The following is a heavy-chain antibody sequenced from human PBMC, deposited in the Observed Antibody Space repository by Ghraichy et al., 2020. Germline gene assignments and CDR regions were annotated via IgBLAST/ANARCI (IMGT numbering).Heavy chain of an antibody. Sequence: GGSLRLSCAASGFTFSSYAMSWVRQAPGKGLEWVSAISGSGGSTYYADSVKGRFTISRDNSKNTLYLQMNSLRAEDTAVYYCAKGSGRLVRADWFDPWGQGTLVTVSS. CDR3: AKGSGRLVRADWFDP. D-gene: IGHD3-10*01. CDR2: ISGSGGST. J-gene: IGHJ5*02. V-gene: IGHV3-23*01. CDR1: GFTFSSYA.